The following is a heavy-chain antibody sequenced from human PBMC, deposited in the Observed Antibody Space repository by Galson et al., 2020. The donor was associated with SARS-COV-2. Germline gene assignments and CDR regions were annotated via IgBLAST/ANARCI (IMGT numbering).Heavy chain of an antibody. V-gene: IGHV3-43*01. CDR1: GLTFDDYT. CDR3: AGGYFYDHRTPGCYYYGMDV. D-gene: IGHD3-22*01. CDR2: ITWDAGIT. Sequence: TGGSLRLPCAASGLTFDDYTMHWVRHAPGKGLEWVSLITWDAGITYYADSVRGRFTISRDNSRHSLYLQMNSLRTEDTAFYYCAGGYFYDHRTPGCYYYGMDVWGHGTTVTVAS. J-gene: IGHJ6*02.